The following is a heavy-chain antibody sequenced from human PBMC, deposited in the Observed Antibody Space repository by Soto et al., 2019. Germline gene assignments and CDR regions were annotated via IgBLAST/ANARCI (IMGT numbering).Heavy chain of an antibody. CDR2: IYYSGST. CDR3: ASHLRQRITIFGVVIITWFDP. Sequence: QLQLQESGPGLVKPSETLSLTCTVSGGSISSSSYYWGWIRQPPGKGLEWIGSIYYSGSTYYNPSHKRRVTISVDTSKNQFTLKLSSVTAADTAVYYCASHLRQRITIFGVVIITWFDPWGKGTLVTVSS. V-gene: IGHV4-39*01. CDR1: GGSISSSSYY. D-gene: IGHD3-3*01. J-gene: IGHJ5*02.